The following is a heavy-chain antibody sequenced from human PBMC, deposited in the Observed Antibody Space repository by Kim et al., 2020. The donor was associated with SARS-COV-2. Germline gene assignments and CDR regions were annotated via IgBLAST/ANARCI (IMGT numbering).Heavy chain of an antibody. J-gene: IGHJ6*02. CDR2: VRTETYRATT. V-gene: IGHV3-49*03. D-gene: IGHD2-15*01. Sequence: GGSLRLSCSASGFTFGDYALTWYRQAPGQRLEWVGFVRTETYRATTRYAASVEGRFTISRDDSNSIAYLQMDSLKIEDTVVYYCARDRSSSVVADVWGQGTTVTVSS. CDR3: ARDRSSSVVADV. CDR1: GFTFGDYA.